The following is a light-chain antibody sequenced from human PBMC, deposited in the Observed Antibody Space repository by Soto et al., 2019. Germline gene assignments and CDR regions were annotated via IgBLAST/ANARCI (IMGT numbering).Light chain of an antibody. CDR1: QSITTY. Sequence: DIQMTQSPASLSASVGDRVTITCRASQSITTYLNWYHQKPGEAPKLLIYGASSLQSGFPSRFSGSGSGTDFTLTISSLQPEDFATYYCQQTYNTPRTFGQGTKVEIK. V-gene: IGKV1-39*01. J-gene: IGKJ1*01. CDR2: GAS. CDR3: QQTYNTPRT.